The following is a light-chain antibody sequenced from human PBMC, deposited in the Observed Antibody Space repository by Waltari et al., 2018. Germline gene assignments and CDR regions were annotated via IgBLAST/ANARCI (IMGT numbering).Light chain of an antibody. CDR2: EVS. CDR1: RSDIGSSDY. CDR3: TSHTTTSTLV. V-gene: IGLV2-14*01. Sequence: QSALTQPASVSGSPGQSITLSCTGTRSDIGSSDYVSWYQQHPGKAPNLIIYEVSERPSGVSYRFSGSKSGNTASLTIFGLQPEDEADYHCTSHTTTSTLVFGGGTRLTVL. J-gene: IGLJ2*01.